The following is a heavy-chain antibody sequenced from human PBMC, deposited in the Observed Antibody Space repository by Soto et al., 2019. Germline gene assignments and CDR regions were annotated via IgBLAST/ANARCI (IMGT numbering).Heavy chain of an antibody. Sequence: SETLSLTCTVSGGSISSYYWNWIRQPPGKGLEWIGDIYYGGGTNYNPSLKSRVTLSVDTPKNQFSLKLSSVTAADTAVYYCASQYYYDSSGSQTFDYWGQGTQVTVSS. D-gene: IGHD3-22*01. CDR1: GGSISSYY. CDR2: IYYGGGT. CDR3: ASQYYYDSSGSQTFDY. J-gene: IGHJ4*02. V-gene: IGHV4-59*01.